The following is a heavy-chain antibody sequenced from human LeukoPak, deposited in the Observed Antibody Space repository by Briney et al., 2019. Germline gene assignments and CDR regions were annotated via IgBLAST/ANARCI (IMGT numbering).Heavy chain of an antibody. D-gene: IGHD2-8*01. CDR1: GGSILGGYLY. CDR2: VDASGST. CDR3: ARWGVGFSNNGFDY. J-gene: IGHJ4*02. V-gene: IGHV4-61*02. Sequence: SETLSLTCTVSGGSILGGYLYWGWVRQPAGKGLEWIVRVDASGSTNYNHSLRSRVIISVDTSKNQFYLNLSSVTAADTAVYYCARWGVGFSNNGFDYWGRGSLVTVSS.